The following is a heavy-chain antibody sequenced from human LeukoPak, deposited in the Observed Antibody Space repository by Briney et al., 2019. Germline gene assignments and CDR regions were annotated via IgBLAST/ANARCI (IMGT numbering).Heavy chain of an antibody. CDR2: VNPTAGSR. CDR3: ARDLTN. J-gene: IGHJ4*02. Sequence: GASVKVPCRASGHTFTDYYLHWVRQAPGQGLQWMGMVNPTAGSRAYAQDFQDRVTMTRDTSTSTVYMELYSLRSEDTAMYYCARDLTNWGQGTLVTVCS. CDR1: GHTFTDYY. V-gene: IGHV1-46*03.